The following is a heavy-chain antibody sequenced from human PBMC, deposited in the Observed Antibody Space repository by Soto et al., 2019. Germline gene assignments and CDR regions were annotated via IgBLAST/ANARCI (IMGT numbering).Heavy chain of an antibody. J-gene: IGHJ4*02. CDR1: GGSISSYY. V-gene: IGHV4-59*08. Sequence: QVQLQESGPGLVKPSETLSLTCTVSGGSISSYYWTWIRQPPGKGLEWIGFMYNSGSTHYNPSLKSRVTIALATSQHQFSLNLRSVTAADTAVYYCASMGYHYGSGSYPLDYWGQGTLVTVSS. CDR3: ASMGYHYGSGSYPLDY. CDR2: MYNSGST. D-gene: IGHD3-10*01.